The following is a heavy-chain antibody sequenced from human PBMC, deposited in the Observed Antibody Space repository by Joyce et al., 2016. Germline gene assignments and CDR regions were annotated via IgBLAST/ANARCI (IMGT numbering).Heavy chain of an antibody. CDR1: GFSFSSYA. CDR3: VGSKSTSWHNFDY. D-gene: IGHD2-2*01. V-gene: IGHV3-30*03. CDR2: IANDGSYE. Sequence: VQVVQSGGGLVQPGRSLRLSCAASGFSFSSYAMHWVRQAPGKGMEGVARIANDGSYESYVDSVKGRFIISRDVFTSTMDLQMNSLRPEDTAVYYCVGSKSTSWHNFDYWGQGSLVTVSS. J-gene: IGHJ4*02.